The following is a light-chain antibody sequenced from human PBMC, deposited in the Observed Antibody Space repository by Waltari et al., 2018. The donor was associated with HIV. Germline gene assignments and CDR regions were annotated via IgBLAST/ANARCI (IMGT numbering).Light chain of an antibody. CDR1: NIGNKG. CDR3: QVWDRPSDQWV. V-gene: IGLV3-21*01. J-gene: IGLJ3*02. Sequence: YVLTQPPSVSVAPGEMARLTCGGNNIGNKGVHWYQLKSGQAPLLVIFDNVDRPSRITDRLSGSIFGFTSTLAISRVEPGDEAVYYCQVWDRPSDQWVFGGGTTLIV. CDR2: DNV.